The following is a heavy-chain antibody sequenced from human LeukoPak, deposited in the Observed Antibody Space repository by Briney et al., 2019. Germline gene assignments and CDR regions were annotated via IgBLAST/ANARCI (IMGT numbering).Heavy chain of an antibody. J-gene: IGHJ3*02. Sequence: SQTLSLTCTVSGGSISSGSYYWSWIRQPAGKGLEWIGRIYTSGSTNYNPSLKSRVAISVDTSKNHFSLKLSSVTAADTAVYYCASVGSGNYYLSAFDIWGQGTMVTVSS. V-gene: IGHV4-61*02. D-gene: IGHD1-26*01. CDR3: ASVGSGNYYLSAFDI. CDR1: GGSISSGSYY. CDR2: IYTSGST.